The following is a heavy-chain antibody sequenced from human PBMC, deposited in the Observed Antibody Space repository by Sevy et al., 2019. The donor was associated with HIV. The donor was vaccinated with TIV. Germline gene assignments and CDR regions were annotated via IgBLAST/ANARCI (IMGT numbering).Heavy chain of an antibody. J-gene: IGHJ3*02. D-gene: IGHD5-12*01. Sequence: GGSLRLSCAASGFTFSGSHMLWFRQAPGMGLEWLSYISTSGTYIYYADSVKGRFTISRDNAKNSVFLQLNSLRAEDTAMYYCARALVATRSDDAFDIWGQGTMVTVSS. V-gene: IGHV3-11*04. CDR3: ARALVATRSDDAFDI. CDR2: ISTSGTYI. CDR1: GFTFSGSH.